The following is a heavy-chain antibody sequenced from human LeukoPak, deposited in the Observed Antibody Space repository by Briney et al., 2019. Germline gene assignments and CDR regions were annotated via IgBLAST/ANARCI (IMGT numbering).Heavy chain of an antibody. J-gene: IGHJ4*02. CDR1: GFTFSSHA. Sequence: GGSLRLSCTASGFTFSSHAMSWVRQAPGKGLEWVSALIGSGGNTYYTDSVKGRFTISRDNSKNTLYLQMNSLSAEDTAKYFCAKVASLCSSTSCVRGGFDYWGQGTLVTVSS. CDR3: AKVASLCSSTSCVRGGFDY. D-gene: IGHD2-2*01. CDR2: LIGSGGNT. V-gene: IGHV3-23*01.